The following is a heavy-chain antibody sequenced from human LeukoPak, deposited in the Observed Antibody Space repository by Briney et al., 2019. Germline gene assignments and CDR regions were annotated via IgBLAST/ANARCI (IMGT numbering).Heavy chain of an antibody. D-gene: IGHD6-25*01. Sequence: SETLSLTCAVSGGSFTSTNWWTWFRQPPGKGLEWIGEVHLDGRTNYNPSLKSRLVMSADLPENHISLKLTSVTAADTAVYYCAREGGFYRPLDYSGQGTLVTVSS. CDR3: AREGGFYRPLDY. V-gene: IGHV4-4*02. J-gene: IGHJ4*02. CDR1: GGSFTSTNW. CDR2: VHLDGRT.